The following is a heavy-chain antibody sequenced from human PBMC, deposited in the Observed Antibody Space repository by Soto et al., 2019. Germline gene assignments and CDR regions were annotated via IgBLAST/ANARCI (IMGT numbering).Heavy chain of an antibody. CDR3: ARGGVVPADNWFDP. D-gene: IGHD2-2*01. CDR1: GGSISSYY. J-gene: IGHJ5*02. V-gene: IGHV4-4*07. CDR2: IYTSGST. Sequence: SETLSLTCTVSGGSISSYYWSWIRQPAGKGLEWIGRIYTSGSTNYNPSLKSRVTMSVDTSKNQFPLKLSSVTAADTAVYYCARGGVVPADNWFDPWGQGTLVTVSS.